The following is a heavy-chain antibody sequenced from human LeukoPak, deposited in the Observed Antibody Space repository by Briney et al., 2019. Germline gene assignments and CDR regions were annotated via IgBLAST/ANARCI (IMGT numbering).Heavy chain of an antibody. D-gene: IGHD6-19*01. CDR3: ARGSSGWHDAFDI. Sequence: ASVKVSCKASGGTFSSYGISWVRQATGQGLEWMGWMNPNSGNTGYAQKFRGRVTMTRNTSISTAYMELSSLRSEDTAVYYCARGSSGWHDAFDIWGQGTMVTVSS. V-gene: IGHV1-8*02. CDR2: MNPNSGNT. CDR1: GGTFSSYG. J-gene: IGHJ3*02.